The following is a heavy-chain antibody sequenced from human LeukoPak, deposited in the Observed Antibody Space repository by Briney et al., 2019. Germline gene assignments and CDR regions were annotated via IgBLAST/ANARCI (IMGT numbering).Heavy chain of an antibody. V-gene: IGHV3-33*06. Sequence: GRSLRLSCAASGFTFSSYGMHWVRQAPGKGLEWVAAIWYDGSNKYYADSVKGRFTISRDNSKNTLYLQMNSLRAEDTAVYYCAKDRLRWDFDYWGQGTLVTVSS. CDR2: IWYDGSNK. CDR3: AKDRLRWDFDY. D-gene: IGHD4-23*01. CDR1: GFTFSSYG. J-gene: IGHJ4*02.